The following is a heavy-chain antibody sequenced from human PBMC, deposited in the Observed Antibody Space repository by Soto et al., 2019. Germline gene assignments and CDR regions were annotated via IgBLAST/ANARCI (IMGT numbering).Heavy chain of an antibody. Sequence: SETLSLTCAVYGGSFSGYYWSWIRQPPGKGLEWIGEINHSGSTNYNPSLKSRVTISVDTSKNQFSLKLSSVTAADTAVYYCARGRYYDFWSGYLGGMDVWGQGTTVTVSS. J-gene: IGHJ6*02. CDR2: INHSGST. CDR1: GGSFSGYY. V-gene: IGHV4-34*01. CDR3: ARGRYYDFWSGYLGGMDV. D-gene: IGHD3-3*01.